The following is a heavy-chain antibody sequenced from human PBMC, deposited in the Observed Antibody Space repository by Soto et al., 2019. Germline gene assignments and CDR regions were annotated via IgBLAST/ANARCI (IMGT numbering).Heavy chain of an antibody. D-gene: IGHD1-26*01. CDR1: GYSFTSYW. J-gene: IGHJ4*02. V-gene: IGHV5-51*01. CDR3: ARHAVGPGMGGSWVDY. CDR2: IYPGDSDT. Sequence: GESLKISCKGSGYSFTSYWIGWVRQMPGKGLEWMGIIYPGDSDTRYSPSFQGQVTISADKSISTAYLQWSSLKASDPAMYYCARHAVGPGMGGSWVDYWGQGTLVTVSS.